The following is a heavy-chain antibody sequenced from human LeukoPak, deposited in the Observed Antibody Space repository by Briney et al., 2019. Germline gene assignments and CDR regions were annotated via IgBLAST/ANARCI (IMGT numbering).Heavy chain of an antibody. Sequence: PGGSLRLSCAASGFTFSSYEMNWVRQAPGKGLEWVSYISSSGSTIYYADSVKGRFTISRDNAKNSLYLQMNSLRAEDTAVYYCAKHPPIQLWLPFDYWGQGTLVTVSS. V-gene: IGHV3-48*03. D-gene: IGHD5-18*01. CDR2: ISSSGSTI. CDR3: AKHPPIQLWLPFDY. J-gene: IGHJ4*02. CDR1: GFTFSSYE.